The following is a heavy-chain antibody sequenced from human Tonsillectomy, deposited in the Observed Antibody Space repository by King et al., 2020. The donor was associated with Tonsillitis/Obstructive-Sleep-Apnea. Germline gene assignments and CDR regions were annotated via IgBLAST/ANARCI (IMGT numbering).Heavy chain of an antibody. J-gene: IGHJ6*03. CDR3: ATLASQDIVVVPAAPGDYYYYYMDV. V-gene: IGHV1-69*05. Sequence: FQLVQSGAEVKKPGSSVKVSCKASGCTFSSDAISWVRQAPGQGLECMGGIMPIFVTANYAQKFQGRVTITSDESMSTAYIEPGSLRSEDTAVYYCATLASQDIVVVPAAPGDYYYYYMDVWGKGTTVTVSS. D-gene: IGHD2-2*01. CDR1: GCTFSSDA. CDR2: IMPIFVTA.